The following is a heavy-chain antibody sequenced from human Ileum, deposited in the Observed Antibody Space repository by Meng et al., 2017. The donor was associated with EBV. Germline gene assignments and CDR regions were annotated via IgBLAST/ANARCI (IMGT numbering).Heavy chain of an antibody. V-gene: IGHV4-4*03. CDR1: GGSISSSNW. CDR3: ARGYGSGRDYFDY. D-gene: IGHD3-10*01. J-gene: IGHJ4*02. CDR2: IYYSGST. Sequence: LQHSGPVLVNPHGPWSFTGAVSGGSISSSNWWNWVRQPPGKGLEWIGEIYYSGSTIYNPSLKSRVTISVDKSKNLFSLKLSSVTAADTAVYYCARGYGSGRDYFDYWGQGTLVTVSS.